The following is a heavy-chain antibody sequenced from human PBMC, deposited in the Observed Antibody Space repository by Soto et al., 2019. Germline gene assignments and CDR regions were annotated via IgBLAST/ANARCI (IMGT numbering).Heavy chain of an antibody. D-gene: IGHD3-10*01. J-gene: IGHJ4*02. CDR1: GYTFSNYY. CDR3: ARAPQYGSAGYYYNF. CDR2: INPSGCGT. V-gene: IGHV1-46*01. Sequence: QVHLVQSGAEVKRPGGSVKVSCKASGYTFSNYYMHWVRQVPGHGLEWMGIINPSGCGTTYAQRFRGRLTVTRDTSTSTVYMELSRLRSDDTAIYFCARAPQYGSAGYYYNFWGQGTLVTVSS.